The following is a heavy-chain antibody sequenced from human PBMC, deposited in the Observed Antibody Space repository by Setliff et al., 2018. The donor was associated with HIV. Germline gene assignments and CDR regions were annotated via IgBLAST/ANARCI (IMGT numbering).Heavy chain of an antibody. V-gene: IGHV4-4*09. CDR3: ARSPRIGVAGEFEY. Sequence: SETLSLTCTVSGGSISSYYWSWIRQPPGKGLEWIGYIYTSGTVNYNPSLNSRVTISEDTSKNQFSLKVNSVNAADTAVYYCARSPRIGVAGEFEYWGQGTLVTVS. CDR2: IYTSGTV. J-gene: IGHJ4*02. D-gene: IGHD6-19*01. CDR1: GGSISSYY.